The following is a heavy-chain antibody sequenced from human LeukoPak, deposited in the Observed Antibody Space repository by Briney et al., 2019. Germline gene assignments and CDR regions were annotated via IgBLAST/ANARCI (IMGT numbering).Heavy chain of an antibody. CDR1: GFSVSTNY. CDR2: LYDSNEN. CDR3: ARGEIVGATGEDY. D-gene: IGHD1-26*01. V-gene: IGHV3-66*01. J-gene: IGHJ4*02. Sequence: GGSLRLSCVASGFSVSTNYMNWVRQAPGKGPEWVSVLYDSNENFYLAAVEGRFFISRDNSKNTLYLQINSLRAEDTAVYYCARGEIVGATGEDYWGQGTLVTVSS.